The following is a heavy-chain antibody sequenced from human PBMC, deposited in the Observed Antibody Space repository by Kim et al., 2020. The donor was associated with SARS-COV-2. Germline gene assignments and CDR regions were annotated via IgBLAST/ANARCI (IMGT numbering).Heavy chain of an antibody. CDR3: ASAKWLPSYR. V-gene: IGHV4-61*01. Sequence: SETLSLTCTVSGGSVSSGSYYWSWIRQPPGKGLEWIGYIYYSGSTNYNPSLKSRVTISVDTSKNQFSLKLSSVTAADTAVYYCASAKWLPSYRWGQGTLVTVSS. CDR1: GGSVSSGSYY. CDR2: IYYSGST. D-gene: IGHD5-12*01. J-gene: IGHJ4*02.